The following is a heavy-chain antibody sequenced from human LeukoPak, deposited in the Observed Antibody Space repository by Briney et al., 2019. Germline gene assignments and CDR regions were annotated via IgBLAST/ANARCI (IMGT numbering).Heavy chain of an antibody. V-gene: IGHV3-48*03. CDR3: ARVSGKQSSSCYAFDI. D-gene: IGHD6-13*01. CDR1: AFTFSSYE. Sequence: PGWSLRLSCAASAFTFSSYEMNWVRQAPGKGLEWVSYISSGGTIYYADSVKGRFTISRDNAKNSLYLEMDSLRAEDTAVYYCARVSGKQSSSCYAFDIWGQGTMVTVSS. CDR2: ISSGGTI. J-gene: IGHJ3*02.